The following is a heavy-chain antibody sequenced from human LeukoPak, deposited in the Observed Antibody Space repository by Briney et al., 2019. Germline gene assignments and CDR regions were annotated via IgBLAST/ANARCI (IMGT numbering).Heavy chain of an antibody. CDR3: AREITVAVGDY. V-gene: IGHV1-46*01. CDR2: INPSGGST. Sequence: GASVKVSCKASGYTFTSYYMHWVRQAPGQGLEWTGIINPSGGSTSYAQKFQGRVTMTRDMSTSTVYMELSSLRSEDTAVYYCAREITVAVGDYWGQGTLVTVSS. CDR1: GYTFTSYY. D-gene: IGHD6-19*01. J-gene: IGHJ4*02.